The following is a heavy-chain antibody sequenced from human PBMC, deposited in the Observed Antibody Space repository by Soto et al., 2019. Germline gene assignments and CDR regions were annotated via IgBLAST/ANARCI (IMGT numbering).Heavy chain of an antibody. CDR3: ARGGSTHYYYGLDV. CDR1: GGSISGFF. Sequence: SETLSLTCTVSGGSISGFFWTWVRQPPGMPLEGLGHVAASGSTAYNPSLRSRLSLSLDVSKNRFSLELTSVTAADTATYFCARGGSTHYYYGLDVWGQGTTVTVSS. CDR2: VAASGST. J-gene: IGHJ6*02. V-gene: IGHV4-4*07.